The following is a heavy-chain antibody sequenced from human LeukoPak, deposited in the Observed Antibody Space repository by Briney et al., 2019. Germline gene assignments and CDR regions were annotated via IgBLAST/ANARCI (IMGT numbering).Heavy chain of an antibody. J-gene: IGHJ5*02. Sequence: SETLSLTCTVSGGSISSSSYYWGWIRQPPGKGLEWIGSIYYSGSTYYNPSLKSRVTISVDTSKNQFSLKLSSVTAADTAVYYCVVPVSIAAAGGWVDPWGQGTLVTVSS. CDR3: VVPVSIAAAGGWVDP. V-gene: IGHV4-39*01. CDR1: GGSISSSSYY. D-gene: IGHD6-13*01. CDR2: IYYSGST.